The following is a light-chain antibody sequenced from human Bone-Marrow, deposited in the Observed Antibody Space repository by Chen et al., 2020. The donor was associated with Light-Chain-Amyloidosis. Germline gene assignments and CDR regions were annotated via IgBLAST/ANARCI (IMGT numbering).Light chain of an antibody. V-gene: IGLV3-21*02. CDR1: NIGSTS. Sequence: SYVLPQPSSVSVAPGQTATIACGGNNIGSTSVHWYQQTPGQAPLLVVYDDSDRPSGIPERLSGSNSGNTATLTISRVEAGDEADYYCQVWERSSDRPVFGGGTKLTVL. CDR3: QVWERSSDRPV. J-gene: IGLJ3*02. CDR2: DDS.